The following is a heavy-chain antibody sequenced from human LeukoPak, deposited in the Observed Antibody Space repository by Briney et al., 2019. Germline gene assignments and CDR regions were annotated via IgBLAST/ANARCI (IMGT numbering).Heavy chain of an antibody. CDR3: ARAPVQDLSFVGWFDS. CDR2: ISASGTT. J-gene: IGHJ5*01. Sequence: PSETLSLTCTVSGGSVGSDCWNWVRLPAGKGLEWIGRISASGTTNYSPSLFSRVTMSVDTSGNKFSLKLNSVTAAATAVYFCARAPVQDLSFVGWFDSWGQGALVIASS. D-gene: IGHD1-26*01. V-gene: IGHV4-4*07. CDR1: GGSVGSDC.